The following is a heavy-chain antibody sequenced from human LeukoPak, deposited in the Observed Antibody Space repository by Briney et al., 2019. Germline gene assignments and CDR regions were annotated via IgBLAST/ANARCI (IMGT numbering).Heavy chain of an antibody. Sequence: PSETLSLTCTVSGGSISSSSYYWGWIRQPPGKGLEWIGSIYYSGSTYYNPSLKSRVTISVDTSENQFSLKLSSVTAADTAVYYCARAARPMVAYYYMDVWGKGTTVTVSS. J-gene: IGHJ6*03. V-gene: IGHV4-39*01. CDR1: GGSISSSSYY. CDR3: ARAARPMVAYYYMDV. D-gene: IGHD6-6*01. CDR2: IYYSGST.